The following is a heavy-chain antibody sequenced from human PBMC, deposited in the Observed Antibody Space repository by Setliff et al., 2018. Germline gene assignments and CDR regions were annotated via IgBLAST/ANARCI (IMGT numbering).Heavy chain of an antibody. CDR1: GGSFSGYY. V-gene: IGHV4-4*07. D-gene: IGHD3-3*01. Sequence: SETLSLTCAVYGGSFSGYYWSWIRQPAGKGLEWIGHIYTSGSTNYNPSLKSRVTISVDTSKNQFSLKLSSVTAADTAVYYCARDQYNFWSGYFYESSWFDPWGQGTLVTVSS. CDR2: IYTSGST. CDR3: ARDQYNFWSGYFYESSWFDP. J-gene: IGHJ5*02.